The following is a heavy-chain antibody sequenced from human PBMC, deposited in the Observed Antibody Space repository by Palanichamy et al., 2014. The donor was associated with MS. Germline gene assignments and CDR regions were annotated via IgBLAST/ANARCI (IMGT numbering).Heavy chain of an antibody. CDR2: VNPSSGGT. D-gene: IGHD5-18*01. CDR1: GHTSIGFY. J-gene: IGHJ4*02. Sequence: QVQLVQSGAEVKKPGASVKVSCKASGHTSIGFYMHWIRQAPGQGLEWMGGVNPSSGGTNYVQKFQGRVTMTWDTSITSAYMGLSRLTSDDTALYYCAGEEFGYGYKRFDSWGQGTLVTVSS. CDR3: AGEEFGYGYKRFDS. V-gene: IGHV1-2*02.